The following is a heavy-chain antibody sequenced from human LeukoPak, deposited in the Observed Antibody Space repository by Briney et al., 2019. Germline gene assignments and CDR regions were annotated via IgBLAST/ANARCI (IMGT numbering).Heavy chain of an antibody. CDR1: GSTLNTYT. CDR3: AKGTERYREVSSFDF. D-gene: IGHD6-19*01. Sequence: PGGSLRLSCAASGSTLNTYTMNWVRQAPGKGREGVSAITGRGDGTYYADRVKGRFTISRDNSKNTLYLQMNSLRAEDTAAYYCAKGTERYREVSSFDFWGQGTLVTVSS. J-gene: IGHJ4*02. V-gene: IGHV3-23*01. CDR2: ITGRGDGT.